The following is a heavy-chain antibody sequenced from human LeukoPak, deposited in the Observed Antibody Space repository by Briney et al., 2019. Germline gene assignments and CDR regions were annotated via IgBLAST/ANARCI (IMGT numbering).Heavy chain of an antibody. CDR3: ARVGGIVDY. D-gene: IGHD2-15*01. V-gene: IGHV4-59*01. CDR2: IYYSGST. Sequence: SETLSLTCTVSGGSISSYYWSWIRQPPGKGLEWIGYIYYSGSTNYNPSLKSRVTISVDTSKNQFSLKLSSGTAADTAVYYCARVGGIVDYWGQGTLVTVSS. J-gene: IGHJ4*02. CDR1: GGSISSYY.